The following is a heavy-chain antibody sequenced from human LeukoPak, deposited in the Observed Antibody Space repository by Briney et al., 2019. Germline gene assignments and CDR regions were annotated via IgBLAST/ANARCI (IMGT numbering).Heavy chain of an antibody. CDR1: GGTFSSYA. Sequence: SVKVSCKASGGTFSSYAISWVRQAPGQGLEWMGGIIPIFGTANYAQKFQGRVTITTDESTSTAYMELSSLRSEDTAVYYRARAGSSGWYDNYYYMDVWGKGTTVTVSS. CDR2: IIPIFGTA. D-gene: IGHD6-19*01. CDR3: ARAGSSGWYDNYYYMDV. V-gene: IGHV1-69*05. J-gene: IGHJ6*03.